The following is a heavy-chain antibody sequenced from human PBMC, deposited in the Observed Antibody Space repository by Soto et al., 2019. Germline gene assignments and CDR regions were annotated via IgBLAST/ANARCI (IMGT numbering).Heavy chain of an antibody. CDR1: GFTFSSYA. CDR3: ARDDPYYDFWSGYYSHYGIDV. J-gene: IGHJ6*02. CDR2: ISSSRSTI. D-gene: IGHD3-3*01. V-gene: IGHV3-30-3*01. Sequence: PGGSLRLSCAASGFTFSSYAMHWVRQAPGKGLEWVAAISSSRSTIYYADSVKGRFTISRDNAKNSLYLQMNSLRDEDTAVYYCARDDPYYDFWSGYYSHYGIDVWGQGTTVTVSS.